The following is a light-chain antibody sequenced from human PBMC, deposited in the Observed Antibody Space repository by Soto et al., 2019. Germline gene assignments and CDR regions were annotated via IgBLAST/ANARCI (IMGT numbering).Light chain of an antibody. CDR1: QSISTW. CDR3: QQYNSYSWT. CDR2: DAS. V-gene: IGKV1-5*01. Sequence: DIQMPQSPSTLSASLGDRFTITCRASQSISTWLAWYQQKPGKAPKLLIYDASSLQSGVPARFSGRGSGTEFALTISSLQPDDFATYYCQQYNSYSWTFGQGTKVDIK. J-gene: IGKJ1*01.